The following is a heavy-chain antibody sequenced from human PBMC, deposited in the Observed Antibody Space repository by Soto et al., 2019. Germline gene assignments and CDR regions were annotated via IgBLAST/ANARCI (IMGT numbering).Heavy chain of an antibody. V-gene: IGHV4-39*01. Sequence: SETLSLTCTVSGGSISSTSYYWGWFRQPPGKGLEWIGAIYTSGSTYYNPSLKSRITISVDTSKNQFSLKLSSVTATDTAVYYCARHVHGYCSSPSCHTDYWGQGTLVTVSS. J-gene: IGHJ4*02. CDR2: IYTSGST. CDR3: ARHVHGYCSSPSCHTDY. D-gene: IGHD2-2*02. CDR1: GGSISSTSYY.